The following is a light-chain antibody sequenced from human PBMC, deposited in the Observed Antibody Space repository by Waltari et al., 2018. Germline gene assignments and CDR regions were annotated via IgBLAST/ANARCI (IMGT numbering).Light chain of an antibody. Sequence: DIVMTQSPDSLAVSLGERATINCKSSQSVLYSPNNKNYLAWYQRKPGQPPQLFIYWASTRESGVPDRFSGSGSGTDFTLTISSLQAEDVAVYYCHQYANSPWTFGQGTKVEVK. CDR2: WAS. J-gene: IGKJ1*01. V-gene: IGKV4-1*01. CDR3: HQYANSPWT. CDR1: QSVLYSPNNKNY.